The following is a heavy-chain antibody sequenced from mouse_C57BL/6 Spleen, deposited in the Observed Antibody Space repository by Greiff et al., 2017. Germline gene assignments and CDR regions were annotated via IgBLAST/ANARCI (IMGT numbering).Heavy chain of an antibody. Sequence: EVQLQQSGPELVKPGASVKMSCKASGYTFTDYNMHWVKQSHGKSLEWIGYINPNNGGTSYNQKFKGKATLTVNKSSSTAYMELRSLTSEDSAVYYCARCEGFITTVVATDWYFDVWGTGTTVTVSS. V-gene: IGHV1-22*01. CDR1: GYTFTDYN. D-gene: IGHD1-1*01. J-gene: IGHJ1*03. CDR2: INPNNGGT. CDR3: ARCEGFITTVVATDWYFDV.